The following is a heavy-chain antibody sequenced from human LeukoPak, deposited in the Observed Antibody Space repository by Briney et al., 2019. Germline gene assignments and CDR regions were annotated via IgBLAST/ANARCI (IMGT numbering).Heavy chain of an antibody. CDR3: AREIGSAARGR. CDR2: IKEDESEK. J-gene: IGHJ4*02. Sequence: GGSLRLSCAAPGFTFSSYWMSWVRQAPGKGLEWVANIKEDESEKYYVDSVKGRFTISRDNAKNSLYLQMNSLRAEDTAVYYCAREIGSAARGRWGQGTLVTVSS. D-gene: IGHD6-13*01. CDR1: GFTFSSYW. V-gene: IGHV3-7*05.